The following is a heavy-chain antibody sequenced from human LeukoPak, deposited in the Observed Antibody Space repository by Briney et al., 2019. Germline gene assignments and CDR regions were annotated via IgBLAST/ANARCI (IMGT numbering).Heavy chain of an antibody. D-gene: IGHD2-15*01. V-gene: IGHV1-2*02. CDR1: GYTFTSYY. J-gene: IGHJ3*02. CDR2: INPNSGGT. CDR3: ARGGDIVVVVAATTAIDAFDI. Sequence: ASVKVSCKASGYTFTSYYMHWVRQAPGQGLEWMGWINPNSGGTNYAQKFQGRVTMTRDTSISTAYMELSRLRSDDTAVYYCARGGDIVVVVAATTAIDAFDIWGQGTMVTVSS.